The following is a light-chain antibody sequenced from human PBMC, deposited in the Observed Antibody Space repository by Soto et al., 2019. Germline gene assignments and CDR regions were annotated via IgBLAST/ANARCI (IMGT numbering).Light chain of an antibody. J-gene: IGKJ4*01. CDR2: GAS. V-gene: IGKV3-15*01. CDR1: QTIDTN. Sequence: EIVMTQSPGTLSVSPGERATLSCRASQTIDTNLAWYQQKPGQAPRLLIYGASTRATGIPARFSASGSGTDFTLTVNSLQSEDIAVYYCQQYHNWPVTFGGGTKVDI. CDR3: QQYHNWPVT.